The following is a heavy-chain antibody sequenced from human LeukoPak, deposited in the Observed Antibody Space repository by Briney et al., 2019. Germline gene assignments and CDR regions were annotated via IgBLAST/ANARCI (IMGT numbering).Heavy chain of an antibody. V-gene: IGHV4-39*01. J-gene: IGHJ3*02. CDR1: GGSISSSSYY. Sequence: SETLSLTCTVSGGSISSSSYYWGWIRQPPGKGLEWIGSIYYSGSTYYNPSLKSRVTISVDTSKNQFSLELSSVTAADTAVYYCASPQRSIAVAFDIWGQGTMVTVSS. D-gene: IGHD6-19*01. CDR3: ASPQRSIAVAFDI. CDR2: IYYSGST.